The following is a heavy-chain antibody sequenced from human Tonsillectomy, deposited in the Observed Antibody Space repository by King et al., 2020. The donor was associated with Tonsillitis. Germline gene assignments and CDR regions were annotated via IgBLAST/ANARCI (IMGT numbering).Heavy chain of an antibody. V-gene: IGHV1-69*01. Sequence: QLVQSGAEVKKPGSSVKVSCKASGGTFSSYAISWVRQAPGQGLEWMGGIIPIFGTGNYAQKFQGRVTITADESTSTAHMELGSLRSEDTAVYYCARGGRYYGSGSYPGLDYWGQGTLVTVSS. CDR3: ARGGRYYGSGSYPGLDY. J-gene: IGHJ4*02. CDR1: GGTFSSYA. CDR2: IIPIFGTG. D-gene: IGHD3-10*01.